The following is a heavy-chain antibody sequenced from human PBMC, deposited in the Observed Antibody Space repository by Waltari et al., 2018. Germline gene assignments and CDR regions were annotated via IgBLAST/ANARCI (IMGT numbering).Heavy chain of an antibody. D-gene: IGHD3-3*01. CDR1: GYHFTSYD. V-gene: IGHV1-8*03. J-gene: IGHJ4*02. CDR3: ARAGRFFAGDY. Sequence: QVQLVQSGAEVKKPGASVKVSCKASGYHFTSYDIHWVTQATGQGLEWMGWMKPNSGNTGYAQKFQGRVTITRNTSISTAYMELSSLRSEDTAVYYCARAGRFFAGDYWGQGTLVTVSS. CDR2: MKPNSGNT.